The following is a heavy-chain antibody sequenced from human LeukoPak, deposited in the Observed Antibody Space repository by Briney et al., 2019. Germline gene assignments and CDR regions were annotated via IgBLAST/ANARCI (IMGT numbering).Heavy chain of an antibody. CDR2: ISSSSSTI. D-gene: IGHD2-15*01. CDR1: GFTFSSYG. V-gene: IGHV3-48*01. J-gene: IGHJ6*03. Sequence: PGGSLRLSCAASGFTFSSYGMTWVRQAPGKGLEWVSYISSSSSTIYYADSVKGRFTISRDNAKNTVYLQMNSLSAEDTAVYYCAKNGDRGAYCSGGTCYPYYYYYMDVWGKGTTVTISS. CDR3: AKNGDRGAYCSGGTCYPYYYYYMDV.